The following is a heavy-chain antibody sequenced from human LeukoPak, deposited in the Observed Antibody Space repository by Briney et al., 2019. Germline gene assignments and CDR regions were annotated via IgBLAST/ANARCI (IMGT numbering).Heavy chain of an antibody. CDR3: ARVNYSRSYDYWYFDL. Sequence: PSETLSLTCAVYGGSFSGYYWSWIRQPPGKGLEWIGEINHSGSTNYNPSLKSRVTISVDTSKNQFSLKLSSVTAADTAVYYCARVNYSRSYDYWYFDLWGRGTLVTVSS. V-gene: IGHV4-34*01. D-gene: IGHD6-13*01. CDR2: INHSGST. CDR1: GGSFSGYY. J-gene: IGHJ2*01.